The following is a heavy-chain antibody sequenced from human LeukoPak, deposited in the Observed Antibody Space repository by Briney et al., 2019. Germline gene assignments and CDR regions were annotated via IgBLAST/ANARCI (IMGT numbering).Heavy chain of an antibody. CDR1: GDSVSRKSAG. Sequence: SQTLSLTCAISGDSVSRKSAGWNWIRQSPSRGLEWLGRIYYRSTWYSDFLTSRITINPDTSKNQFSLQLNSVIPEDTAVYYCARVISSYSSGSDWFDPWGQGTRVTVSS. CDR2: IYYRSTWYS. CDR3: ARVISSYSSGSDWFDP. J-gene: IGHJ5*02. V-gene: IGHV6-1*01. D-gene: IGHD3-10*01.